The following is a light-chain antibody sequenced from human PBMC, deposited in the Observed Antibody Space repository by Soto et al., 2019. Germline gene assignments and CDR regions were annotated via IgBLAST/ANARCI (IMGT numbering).Light chain of an antibody. CDR3: QQYNSPYT. J-gene: IGKJ2*01. Sequence: DIQMTQSPSTLSASVGDRVTITCRASQSISSWLAWYQQKPGKATKLLIYKASSLESEVPSRFSGSGSGTEFTLTISSLQPDDFATYHCQQYNSPYTFGQGTKLEIK. CDR2: KAS. CDR1: QSISSW. V-gene: IGKV1-5*03.